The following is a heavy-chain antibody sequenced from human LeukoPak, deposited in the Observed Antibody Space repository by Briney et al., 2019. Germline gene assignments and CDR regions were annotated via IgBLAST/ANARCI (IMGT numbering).Heavy chain of an antibody. CDR2: IIPIFGTA. J-gene: IGHJ4*02. D-gene: IGHD7-27*01. CDR3: ARAPRSWGFDY. V-gene: IGHV1-69*05. CDR1: GGTFSSYA. Sequence: EASVKVSCKASGGTFSSYAISWVRQAPGQGLEWMGGIIPIFGTANYAQKFQGRVTMTRSASMNTAYMELSNLRSEDTAVYYCARAPRSWGFDYWGQGTLVTVSS.